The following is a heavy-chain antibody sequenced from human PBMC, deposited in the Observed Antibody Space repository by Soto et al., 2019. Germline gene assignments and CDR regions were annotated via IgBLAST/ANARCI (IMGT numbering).Heavy chain of an antibody. J-gene: IGHJ6*02. V-gene: IGHV4-61*01. D-gene: IGHD5-18*01. Sequence: SETLSLTCTVSGGSVSSGSYYWSWIRQPPGKGLEWIGYIYYSGSTNYNPSLKSRVTISVDTSKNQFSLKLSSVTAADTAVYYCARDGVDTAMEYYYGMDVWGQGTTVTAP. CDR2: IYYSGST. CDR3: ARDGVDTAMEYYYGMDV. CDR1: GGSVSSGSYY.